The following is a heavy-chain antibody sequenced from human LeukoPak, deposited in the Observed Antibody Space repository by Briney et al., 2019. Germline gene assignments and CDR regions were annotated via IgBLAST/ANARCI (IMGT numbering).Heavy chain of an antibody. CDR1: GGSISTYY. D-gene: IGHD5-24*01. Sequence: PSETLSLTCTVSGGSISTYYWSWIRQPPGKGLEWIGYIYNSGKTTYNPPLKNRVTISEDTSKNQFSLKLSSVTAADTAVYFCAGDYKTLAYWGQGTLVTVSS. CDR2: IYNSGKT. CDR3: AGDYKTLAY. V-gene: IGHV4-59*01. J-gene: IGHJ4*02.